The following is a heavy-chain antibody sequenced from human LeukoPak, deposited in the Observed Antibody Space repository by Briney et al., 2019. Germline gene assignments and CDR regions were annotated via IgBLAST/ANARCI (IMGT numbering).Heavy chain of an antibody. CDR2: ISSSGSTI. CDR3: ARDSYYYDSSGYYHDAFDI. D-gene: IGHD3-22*01. V-gene: IGHV3-11*01. CDR1: GFTFSDYY. J-gene: IGHJ3*02. Sequence: GGSLRLSCAASGFTFSDYYMSWIRQAPGKGLEWVSYISSSGSTIYYADSVKGRFTISRDNAKNSLYLQINSLRAEDTAVYYCARDSYYYDSSGYYHDAFDIWGQGTMVTVSS.